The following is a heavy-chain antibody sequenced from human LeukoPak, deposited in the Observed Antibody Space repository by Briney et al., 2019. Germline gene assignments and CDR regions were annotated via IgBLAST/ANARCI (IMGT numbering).Heavy chain of an antibody. CDR1: GFTFSIYS. V-gene: IGHV3-21*01. CDR3: ARDQSRLHPTY. Sequence: GGSLRLSCAASGFTFSIYSMNWVRQAPGKGLEWVSSISSSSSYIYYADSVKGRFTISRDNAKNSLYLQMNSLRAEDTAVYYCARDQSRLHPTYWGQGTLVTVSS. D-gene: IGHD4-11*01. J-gene: IGHJ4*02. CDR2: ISSSSSYI.